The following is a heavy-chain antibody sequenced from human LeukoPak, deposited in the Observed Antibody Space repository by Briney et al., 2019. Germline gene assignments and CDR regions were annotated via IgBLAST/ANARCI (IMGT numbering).Heavy chain of an antibody. V-gene: IGHV3-30*04. CDR2: ISYDGSGK. D-gene: IGHD3-22*01. J-gene: IGHJ4*02. Sequence: GGSLRLSCAASGFTLSSYALHWVRQAPGKGLEWVALISYDGSGKYYADSVKGRFTISRDNSKNTLYLQMNSLRPEDTAVYYCARGYYYDSSGYLFDYWGQGTLVTVSS. CDR3: ARGYYYDSSGYLFDY. CDR1: GFTLSSYA.